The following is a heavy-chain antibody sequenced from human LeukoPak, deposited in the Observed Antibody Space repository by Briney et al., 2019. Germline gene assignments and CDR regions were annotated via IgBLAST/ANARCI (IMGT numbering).Heavy chain of an antibody. Sequence: GRSLRLSCAASGFTFSSYAMHWVRQAPGKGLEWVAVISYDGSNKYYADSVKGRFTISRDNSKNTLYLQMNSLRAEDTAVYYCAKERMVSLDYWGQGTLVTVSS. CDR3: AKERMVSLDY. V-gene: IGHV3-30*04. CDR1: GFTFSSYA. CDR2: ISYDGSNK. J-gene: IGHJ4*02. D-gene: IGHD2-8*01.